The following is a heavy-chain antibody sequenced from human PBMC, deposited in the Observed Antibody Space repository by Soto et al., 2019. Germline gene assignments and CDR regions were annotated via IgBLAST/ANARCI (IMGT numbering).Heavy chain of an antibody. D-gene: IGHD2-15*01. V-gene: IGHV1-69*01. CDR1: GDTFSSYA. J-gene: IGHJ6*02. CDR3: ASLYCSGGSCYSRAPYYYGMDV. Sequence: QVQLVQSGAEVKKPGSSVKVSCKASGDTFSSYAISWVRQAPGQGLEWMGGIIPIFGTANYAQKFQGRVTITADESTSTAYMELSSLRSEDTAVYYCASLYCSGGSCYSRAPYYYGMDVWGQGTTVSVSS. CDR2: IIPIFGTA.